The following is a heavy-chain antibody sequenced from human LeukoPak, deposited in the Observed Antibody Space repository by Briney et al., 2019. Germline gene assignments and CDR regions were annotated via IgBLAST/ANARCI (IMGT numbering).Heavy chain of an antibody. CDR1: GGSISSYY. CDR3: AKYSKGSGFY. D-gene: IGHD4-11*01. J-gene: IGHJ4*02. V-gene: IGHV4-59*06. Sequence: SETLSLTCTVSGGSISSYYWSWLRQPPGKGLEWIGYIYYSGSTYYNPSLKSRVTISVDTSKNQFSLKLSSVTAADTAVYYCAKYSKGSGFYWGQGTLVTVSS. CDR2: IYYSGST.